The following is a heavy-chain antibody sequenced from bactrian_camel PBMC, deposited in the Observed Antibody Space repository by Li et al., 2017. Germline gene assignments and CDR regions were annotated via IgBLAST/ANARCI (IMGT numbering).Heavy chain of an antibody. CDR3: AAGQIGYALGTGGTRCSRDY. CDR1: GYSYIVNC. D-gene: IGHD3*01. Sequence: HVQLVESGGGSVQAGGSLRLSCAASGYSYIVNCMGWYRQGIGEEREWVGHFDSDGASSIADPVKGRFTISRDNAKNTLYLQMNSLKPEDTAMYYCAAGQIGYALGTGGTRCSRDYWGRGTQVTVS. V-gene: IGHV3S53*01. J-gene: IGHJ4*01. CDR2: FDSDGAS.